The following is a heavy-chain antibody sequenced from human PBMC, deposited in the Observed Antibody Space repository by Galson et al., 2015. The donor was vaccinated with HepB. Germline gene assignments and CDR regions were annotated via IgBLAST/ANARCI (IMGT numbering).Heavy chain of an antibody. V-gene: IGHV3-30*18. J-gene: IGHJ4*02. Sequence: SLRLSCAASGFTFSSYGMHWVRQAPGKGLEWVAVISYDGSNKYYADSVKGRFTISRDNSKNTLHLQMNSLRAEDTAVYYCAKDMAVTRSFDYWGQGTLVTVSS. CDR1: GFTFSSYG. D-gene: IGHD4-17*01. CDR2: ISYDGSNK. CDR3: AKDMAVTRSFDY.